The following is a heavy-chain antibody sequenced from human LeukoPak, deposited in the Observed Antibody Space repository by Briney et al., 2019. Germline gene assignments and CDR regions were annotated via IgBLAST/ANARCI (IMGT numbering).Heavy chain of an antibody. CDR3: ATVVQQLTYYFDY. D-gene: IGHD6-13*01. J-gene: IGHJ4*02. Sequence: GASVKVSCRVSGYTLTELSMHWVRQAPGKGLEWMGGFDPEDGETIYAQKFQGRVTMTEDTSTDTAYMELSSLRSEDTAVYYCATVVQQLTYYFDYWGQGTLVTVSS. V-gene: IGHV1-24*01. CDR2: FDPEDGET. CDR1: GYTLTELS.